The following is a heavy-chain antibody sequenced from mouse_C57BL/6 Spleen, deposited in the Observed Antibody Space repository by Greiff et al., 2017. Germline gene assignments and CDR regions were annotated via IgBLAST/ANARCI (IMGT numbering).Heavy chain of an antibody. V-gene: IGHV1-63*01. CDR1: GYTFTNYW. CDR2: IYPGGGYT. D-gene: IGHD4-1*01. J-gene: IGHJ1*03. Sequence: VQLQESGAELVRPGTSVKMSCKASGYTFTNYWIGWAKQRPGHGLEWIGDIYPGGGYTNYNEKFKGKATLTADKSSSTAYMQFSSLTSEDSAIYYCARSLGQGYFDVWGTGTTVTVSS. CDR3: ARSLGQGYFDV.